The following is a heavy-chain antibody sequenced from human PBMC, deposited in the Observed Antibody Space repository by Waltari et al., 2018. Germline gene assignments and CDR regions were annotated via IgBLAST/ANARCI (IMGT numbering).Heavy chain of an antibody. CDR1: GGSFSGYY. V-gene: IGHV4-34*01. CDR3: ARVFGDGYGDYWYFDL. J-gene: IGHJ2*01. CDR2: INHSGST. D-gene: IGHD4-17*01. Sequence: QVQLQQWGAGLLKPSETLSLTCAVYGGSFSGYYWSWIRQPPGKGLEWIGEINHSGSTNYNPSLKSRVTISVDTSKNQFSLKLSSVTAADTAVYYCARVFGDGYGDYWYFDLWGRGTLVTVSS.